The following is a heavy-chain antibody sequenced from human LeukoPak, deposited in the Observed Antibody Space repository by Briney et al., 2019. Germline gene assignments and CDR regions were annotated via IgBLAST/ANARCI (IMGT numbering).Heavy chain of an antibody. CDR3: ATHYYDSKNY. Sequence: GGSLRLSCAASGFTFSSYEMNWVRQAPGKGLEWVSYISSSGSTIYYADSVKGRFTISRDNAKNSLYLQMNSLRAEDTGVYYCATHYYDSKNYWGQGTLVTVSS. D-gene: IGHD3-22*01. CDR2: ISSSGSTI. V-gene: IGHV3-48*03. CDR1: GFTFSSYE. J-gene: IGHJ4*02.